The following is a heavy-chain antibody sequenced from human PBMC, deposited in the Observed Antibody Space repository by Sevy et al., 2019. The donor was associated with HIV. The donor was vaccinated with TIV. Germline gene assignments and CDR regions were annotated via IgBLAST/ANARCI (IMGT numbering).Heavy chain of an antibody. D-gene: IGHD2-2*01. CDR3: LGYCSSNNYGIEY. Sequence: GGSLRLSCSASRFTFCLYAMHWVRQAPGKGLEWVAVISNDGSSKDYADSAKGRFTISRENSKNTPFLQMNSLGVEDTAVYYCLGYCSSNNYGIEYWGQGTLVTVSS. V-gene: IGHV3-30*03. CDR2: ISNDGSSK. J-gene: IGHJ4*02. CDR1: RFTFCLYA.